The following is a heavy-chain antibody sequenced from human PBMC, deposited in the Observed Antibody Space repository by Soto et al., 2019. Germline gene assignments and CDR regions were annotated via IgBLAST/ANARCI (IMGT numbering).Heavy chain of an antibody. CDR3: ARGIVLMATVDY. Sequence: QVQLVESGGGVVQPGRSLRLSCAASGFTFSSYAMHWVRQAPGKGLEWVAVISYDGSNKYYADSVKGRFTISGDNSKNTLYLQMNSLRAEDTAVYYCARGIVLMATVDYWGQGTLVTVSS. CDR1: GFTFSSYA. CDR2: ISYDGSNK. D-gene: IGHD2-8*01. V-gene: IGHV3-30-3*01. J-gene: IGHJ4*02.